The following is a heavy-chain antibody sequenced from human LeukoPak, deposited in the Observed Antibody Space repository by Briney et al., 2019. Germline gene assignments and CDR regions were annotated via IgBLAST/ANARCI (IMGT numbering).Heavy chain of an antibody. CDR1: GYTFTGYY. J-gene: IGHJ4*02. CDR2: INPNSGGT. Sequence: ASVKVSCKASGYTFTGYYMHWVRQAPGQGLEWMGWINPNSGGTNYAQKFQGRVTMTRDTSISTAYMELSRLRSDDTAVYYCAGFDLWSGYSKFDYWGQGTLVTVSS. V-gene: IGHV1-2*02. CDR3: AGFDLWSGYSKFDY. D-gene: IGHD3-3*01.